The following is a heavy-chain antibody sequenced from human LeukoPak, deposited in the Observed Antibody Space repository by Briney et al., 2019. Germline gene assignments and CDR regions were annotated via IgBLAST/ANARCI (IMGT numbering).Heavy chain of an antibody. D-gene: IGHD4/OR15-4a*01. V-gene: IGHV3-66*01. Sequence: HPGGSLRLSCTASGFTVSSNYMTWVRQAPGKGLEWVSVIYSGGSTLYADSVKGRFTISRDNSKNTLYLQMNSLRAEDTAVYYCARLAMTTNLDYCFDFWGQGTLVTVSS. CDR2: IYSGGST. CDR1: GFTVSSNY. CDR3: ARLAMTTNLDYCFDF. J-gene: IGHJ4*02.